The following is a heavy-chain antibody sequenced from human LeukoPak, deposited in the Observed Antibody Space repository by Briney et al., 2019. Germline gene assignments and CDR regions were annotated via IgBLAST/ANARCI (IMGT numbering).Heavy chain of an antibody. CDR3: ATQRDGYYNDAFDM. D-gene: IGHD5-24*01. J-gene: IGHJ3*02. Sequence: SETLSLTCTVSGGSVRSGGYYWNWIRKHPGKGLEWIGYLDYSGSTNYNPSLKSRVTISTDTSKNQISLKLTSLTAADTAEYYCATQRDGYYNDAFDMWGQGTLVIVS. CDR2: LDYSGST. V-gene: IGHV4-31*03. CDR1: GGSVRSGGYY.